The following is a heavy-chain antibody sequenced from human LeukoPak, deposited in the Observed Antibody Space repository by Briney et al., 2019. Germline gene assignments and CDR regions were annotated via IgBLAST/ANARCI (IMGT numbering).Heavy chain of an antibody. CDR1: GFTLSSQA. CDR2: TSGDERSK. J-gene: IGHJ4*02. CDR3: AREIRRPYFHF. V-gene: IGHV3-30*04. Sequence: GGSLRLSCAASGFTLSSQAMHWVRQAPGKGLEWVAVTSGDERSKYYTDSVKGRFTISRDNSKNTLYLQMNSLRVEDTAMYYCAREIRRPYFHFWGQGTLVTVSS.